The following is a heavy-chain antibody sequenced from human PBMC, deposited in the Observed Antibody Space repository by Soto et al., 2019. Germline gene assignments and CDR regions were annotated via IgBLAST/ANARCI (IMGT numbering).Heavy chain of an antibody. CDR3: ARTRGLLTAP. Sequence: SETLSLTCTVSGGSISSGGYYWSWIRQHPGKGLEWIGYIYYSGSTYYNPSLKSRVTISVDTSKNQFSLKLSSVTAADTAVYYCARTRGLLTAPWGQGTLVTVSS. V-gene: IGHV4-31*03. D-gene: IGHD3-9*01. CDR1: GGSISSGGYY. J-gene: IGHJ5*02. CDR2: IYYSGST.